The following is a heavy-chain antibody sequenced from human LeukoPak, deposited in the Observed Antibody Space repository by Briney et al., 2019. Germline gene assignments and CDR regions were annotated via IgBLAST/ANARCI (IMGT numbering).Heavy chain of an antibody. V-gene: IGHV3-74*03. D-gene: IGHD2-2*01. CDR1: GFTFSNYW. CDR2: IDNAGSIT. J-gene: IGHJ6*02. Sequence: PGGPLRLSCAASGFTFSNYWIHWVHQAPGKGLVWVSRIDNAGSITTYADSVKGRFTISRDNSKNTLYLQMNSLRAEDTAVYYCARWEVVPAAMEDYYYGMDVWGQGTTVTVSS. CDR3: ARWEVVPAAMEDYYYGMDV.